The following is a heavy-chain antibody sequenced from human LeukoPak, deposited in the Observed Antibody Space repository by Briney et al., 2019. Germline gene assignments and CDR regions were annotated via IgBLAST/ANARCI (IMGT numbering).Heavy chain of an antibody. CDR1: GGTFSSYA. V-gene: IGHV1-69*05. Sequence: ASVKVSCKASGGTFSSYAISWVRQAPGQGLEWMGGIIPIFGTANYAQKFQGRVTITTDESTSTAYMELSSLRSEDTAVYYCAGGLNSGYDRFEYWGQGTLVTVSS. D-gene: IGHD5-12*01. J-gene: IGHJ4*02. CDR3: AGGLNSGYDRFEY. CDR2: IIPIFGTA.